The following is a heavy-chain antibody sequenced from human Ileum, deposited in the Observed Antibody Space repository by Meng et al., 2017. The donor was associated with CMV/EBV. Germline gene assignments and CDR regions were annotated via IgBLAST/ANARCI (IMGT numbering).Heavy chain of an antibody. J-gene: IGHJ4*02. V-gene: IGHV1-2*02. D-gene: IGHD5-24*01. CDR1: GYTFTDFY. CDR2: INPKSGDT. Sequence: QVQLKQSGAEVKQPGASVKLSCKASGYTFTDFYIHWVRQAPGEGLEWMGWINPKSGDTNYAQQFQGGVTVTRDTSVSTVYMEVTSDDSAAYYCARGANYASFRVDYWGQGTLVTVSS. CDR3: ARGANYASFRVDY.